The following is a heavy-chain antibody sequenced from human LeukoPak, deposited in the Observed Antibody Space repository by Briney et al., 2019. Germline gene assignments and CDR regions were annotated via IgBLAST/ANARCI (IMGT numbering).Heavy chain of an antibody. Sequence: GGSLRLSCAASGFTFSNYALSWVRQAPGKGLEWVSTFTGNSGSTYYADSVKGRFTISRDNSKNTLSLHMNSLKTEDTAVYYCTTRRGHTYFDYWGQGTLVTVSS. J-gene: IGHJ4*02. CDR1: GFTFSNYA. V-gene: IGHV3-23*01. D-gene: IGHD1-14*01. CDR2: FTGNSGST. CDR3: TTRRGHTYFDY.